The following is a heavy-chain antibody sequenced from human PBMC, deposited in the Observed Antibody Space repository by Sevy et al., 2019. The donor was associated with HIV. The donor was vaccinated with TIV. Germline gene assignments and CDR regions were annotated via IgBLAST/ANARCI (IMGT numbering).Heavy chain of an antibody. CDR1: GGSITSLY. CDR2: IYYNGHI. V-gene: IGHV4-59*08. Sequence: SDTLSLTCTVSGGSITSLYWNWIRQPPGKGLEWIANIYYNGHINYNPSLKSRVTISLDTSKNQYSLRLSSVTAADTAMYYCAGENAWGRGYSWGQGTLVTVSS. J-gene: IGHJ4*02. D-gene: IGHD1-26*01. CDR3: AGENAWGRGYS.